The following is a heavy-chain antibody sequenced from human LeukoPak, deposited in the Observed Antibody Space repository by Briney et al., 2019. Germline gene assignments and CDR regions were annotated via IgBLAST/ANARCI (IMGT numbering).Heavy chain of an antibody. V-gene: IGHV3-7*01. CDR1: GFTFSSYW. J-gene: IGHJ6*03. Sequence: GGSLRLSCAASGFTFSSYWMSWVRQAPGKGLEWVANIKQDGSEKYYVDSVKGRFTISRDNAKNSLYPQMNSPRAEDTAVYYCARDQTGPTGTNIVVVPAAMSYYYYMDVWGKGTTVTVSS. CDR3: ARDQTGPTGTNIVVVPAAMSYYYYMDV. D-gene: IGHD2-2*01. CDR2: IKQDGSEK.